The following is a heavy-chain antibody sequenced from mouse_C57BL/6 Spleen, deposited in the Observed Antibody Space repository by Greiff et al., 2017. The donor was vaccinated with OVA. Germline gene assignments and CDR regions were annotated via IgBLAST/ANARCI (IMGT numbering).Heavy chain of an antibody. J-gene: IGHJ2*01. CDR3: ARGFYYGSSHFDY. CDR1: GFTFSDYG. D-gene: IGHD1-1*01. CDR2: ISSGSSTI. Sequence: EVKLMESGGGLVKPGGSLKLSCAASGFTFSDYGMHWVRQAPEKGLEWVAYISSGSSTIYYADTVKGRFTISRDNAKNTLFLQMTSLRSEDTAMYYCARGFYYGSSHFDYWGQGTTLTVSS. V-gene: IGHV5-17*01.